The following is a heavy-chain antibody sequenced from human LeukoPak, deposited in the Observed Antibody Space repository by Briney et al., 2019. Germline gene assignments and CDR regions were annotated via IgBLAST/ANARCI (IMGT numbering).Heavy chain of an antibody. J-gene: IGHJ1*01. CDR3: ASSSSWQQLACQY. Sequence: SETLSLTCAVYGGSFSGYYWSWIRQPPGKGLEWIGYIYNIVSTNYNPSLKSRVIISVDPSKNQFSLKLRSVTAADTAVYYCASSSSWQQLACQYWGQGTLVTVSS. CDR1: GGSFSGYY. D-gene: IGHD6-13*01. CDR2: IYNIVST. V-gene: IGHV4-59*01.